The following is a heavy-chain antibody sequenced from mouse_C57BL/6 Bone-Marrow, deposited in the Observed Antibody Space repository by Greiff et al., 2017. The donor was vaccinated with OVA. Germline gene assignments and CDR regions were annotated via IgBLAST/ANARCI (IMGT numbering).Heavy chain of an antibody. CDR1: GYSITSGYY. CDR2: ISYDGSN. CDR3: AQSLGSNYVGFAY. J-gene: IGHJ3*01. V-gene: IGHV3-6*01. Sequence: DVQLQESGPGLVKPSQSLSLTCSVTGYSITSGYYWNWIRQFPGNKLEWMGYISYDGSNNYNPSLKNRISITRDTSKNQFFLKLNSVTTEDTATYYCAQSLGSNYVGFAYWGQGTLVTVSA. D-gene: IGHD2-5*01.